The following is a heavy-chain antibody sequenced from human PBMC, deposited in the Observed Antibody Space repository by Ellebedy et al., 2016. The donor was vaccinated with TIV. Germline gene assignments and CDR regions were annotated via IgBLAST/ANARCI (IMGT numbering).Heavy chain of an antibody. CDR1: GFTFSSYG. V-gene: IGHV3-30*03. CDR3: ARATSGFDY. Sequence: GESLKISCAASGFTFSSYGMHWVRQAPGKGLEWVAVISYDGSNKYYADSVKGRFIISRDSAKNSLYLQMNSLRAEDTAVYYCARATSGFDYWGQGALATVSS. D-gene: IGHD5-24*01. J-gene: IGHJ4*02. CDR2: ISYDGSNK.